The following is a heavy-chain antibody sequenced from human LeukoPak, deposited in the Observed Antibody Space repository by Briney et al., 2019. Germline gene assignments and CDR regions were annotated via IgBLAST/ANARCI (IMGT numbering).Heavy chain of an antibody. CDR3: ARRAWSTWFDL. V-gene: IGHV4-39*02. D-gene: IGHD2-8*02. CDR1: GGSISSSSDY. J-gene: IGHJ5*02. CDR2: MYSSGTT. Sequence: PSETLSLTCTVSGGSISSSSDYWGWIRQPPGRGLEWIGSMYSSGTTYYNPSLKSRVTISVDTSKNHFSLKLSSMTATDTAVYYCARRAWSTWFDLWGQGILVTVSS.